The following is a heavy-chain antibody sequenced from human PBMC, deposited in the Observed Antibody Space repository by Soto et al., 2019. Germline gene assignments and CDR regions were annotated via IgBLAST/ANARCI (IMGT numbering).Heavy chain of an antibody. D-gene: IGHD2-15*01. CDR3: AKDGIAWH. J-gene: IGHJ4*02. V-gene: IGHV3-43*01. CDR2: ITWDGINI. CDR1: GFTFGDYT. Sequence: DVQLVESGGGVVQPGGSLRLSCTASGFTFGDYTMHWVRQAPGKGLEWVSLITWDGINIEYADSVRGRFTISRDNSKHSLYLQMNGLRHEDTAFYYCAKDGIAWHWGQGTLVTVSS.